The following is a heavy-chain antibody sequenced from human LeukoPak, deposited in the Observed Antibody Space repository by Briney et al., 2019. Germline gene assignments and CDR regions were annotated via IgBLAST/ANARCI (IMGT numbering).Heavy chain of an antibody. CDR2: INPSGGST. Sequence: ASVKVSCKASGYTFTSYYMHWVLQAPGQGLEWMGIINPSGGSTSYAQKFQGRVTMTRDMSTSTVYMELSSLRSEDTAVYYCARVSTPSIAARPFDYWGQGTLVTVSS. CDR1: GYTFTSYY. CDR3: ARVSTPSIAARPFDY. V-gene: IGHV1-46*01. D-gene: IGHD6-6*01. J-gene: IGHJ4*02.